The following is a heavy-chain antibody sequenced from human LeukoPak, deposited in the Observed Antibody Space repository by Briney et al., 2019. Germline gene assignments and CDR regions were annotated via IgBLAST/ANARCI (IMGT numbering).Heavy chain of an antibody. CDR2: ISSSSSYI. Sequence: GGSLRLSCAASGFTFSSYSMNWVRQAPGKGLEWVSSISSSSSYIYYADSVKGRFTISKDNAKNSLYLQMNSLRAEDTAVYYCARDKRLGNWFDPWGPGNPGHRLL. V-gene: IGHV3-21*01. J-gene: IGHJ5*02. CDR3: ARDKRLGNWFDP. D-gene: IGHD6-19*01. CDR1: GFTFSSYS.